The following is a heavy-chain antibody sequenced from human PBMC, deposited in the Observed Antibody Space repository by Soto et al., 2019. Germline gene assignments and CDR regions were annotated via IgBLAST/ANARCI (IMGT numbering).Heavy chain of an antibody. CDR1: GYTFTSYG. CDR3: ARDYDILTGYFSGFDP. J-gene: IGHJ5*02. D-gene: IGHD3-9*01. V-gene: IGHV1-18*01. CDR2: ISAYNGNT. Sequence: ASVKVSCKASGYTFTSYGISWVRQAPGQGLEWMGWISAYNGNTNYAQKLQGRVTMTTDTSTSTAYMERRSLRSDDTAVFYCARDYDILTGYFSGFDPWGQGTLVTVSS.